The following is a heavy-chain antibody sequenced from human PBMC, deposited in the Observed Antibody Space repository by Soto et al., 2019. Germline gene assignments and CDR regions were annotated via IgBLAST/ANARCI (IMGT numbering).Heavy chain of an antibody. CDR3: GGQDYAAKGYYVEN. CDR1: NGSISSRSSY. J-gene: IGHJ4*02. CDR2: IYYIGNT. V-gene: IGHV4-39*01. D-gene: IGHD4-17*01. Sequence: QLQLQESGSGLVKPSETLSLTCIVSNGSISSRSSYWGWIRQTPGKGLEWIGSIYYIGNTYYNPSLKSRVTISIDTSKTQFSLKMNSVTASDTAVYFCGGQDYAAKGYYVENWGQGALVTVSS.